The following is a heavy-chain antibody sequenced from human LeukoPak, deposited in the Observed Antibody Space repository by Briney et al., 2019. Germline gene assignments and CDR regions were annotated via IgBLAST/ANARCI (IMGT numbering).Heavy chain of an antibody. CDR3: ARPMYYYDSSGSLAV. CDR1: GFTFSSYG. Sequence: SGGSLRLSCAASGFTFSSYGIHWVRQAPGKWLEWVALTSSNGKNKDYADSVKGRFTISRDNSKNTLYLQMNSLRAEDTAVYYCARPMYYYDSSGSLAVWGQGTTVTVTS. CDR2: TSSNGKNK. D-gene: IGHD3-22*01. V-gene: IGHV3-30*04. J-gene: IGHJ6*02.